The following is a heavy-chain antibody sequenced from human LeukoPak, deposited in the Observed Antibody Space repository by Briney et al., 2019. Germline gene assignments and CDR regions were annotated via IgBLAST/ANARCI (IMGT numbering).Heavy chain of an antibody. D-gene: IGHD3-22*01. J-gene: IGHJ4*02. CDR2: ISSSSSFI. Sequence: GGSLRLSCVASGFTVSTYRMHWVRQDPGKGLEWVSSISSSSSFIYYADSVKGRFTISRDNAKNSLALQMNSLRAEDTAVYYCARDLYPYYYDSSGYYYGYWGQGTLVTVSS. V-gene: IGHV3-21*01. CDR3: ARDLYPYYYDSSGYYYGY. CDR1: GFTVSTYR.